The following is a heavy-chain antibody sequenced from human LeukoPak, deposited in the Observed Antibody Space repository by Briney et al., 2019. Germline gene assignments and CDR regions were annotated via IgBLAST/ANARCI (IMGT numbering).Heavy chain of an antibody. J-gene: IGHJ1*01. CDR3: ARGVPHYYDSSGYRLIEYFQH. V-gene: IGHV3-30*14. D-gene: IGHD3-22*01. CDR1: GFTFSSYA. Sequence: PGGSLRLSCAASGFTFSSYAMHWVRQAPGKGLDWVASTSYDGSNKYYADSVKGRFTISRDNSKNTLYLQMNSLRAEDTAVYYCARGVPHYYDSSGYRLIEYFQHWGQGTLVTVSS. CDR2: TSYDGSNK.